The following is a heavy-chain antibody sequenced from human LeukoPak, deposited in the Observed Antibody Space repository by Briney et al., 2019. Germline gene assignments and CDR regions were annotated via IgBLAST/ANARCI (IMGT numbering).Heavy chain of an antibody. CDR2: IYTIGST. V-gene: IGHV4-4*07. Sequence: PSETLSLTCTVSGGSISSYYWSWIRQPAGKGLEWIGRIYTIGSTNYNPSLKSRVTMSVDTSKNQFSLKLSSVTAADTAVYYCARVRSSSRTIYYYYYMDVWGKGTTVTASS. D-gene: IGHD6-13*01. CDR1: GGSISSYY. CDR3: ARVRSSSRTIYYYYYMDV. J-gene: IGHJ6*03.